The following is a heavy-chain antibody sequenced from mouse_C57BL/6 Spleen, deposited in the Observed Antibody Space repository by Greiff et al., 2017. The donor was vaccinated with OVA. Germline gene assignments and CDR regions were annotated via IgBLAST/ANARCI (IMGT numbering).Heavy chain of an antibody. D-gene: IGHD3-2*02. CDR3: ARWDSSSHYFDY. V-gene: IGHV1-80*01. J-gene: IGHJ2*01. CDR1: GYAFSSYW. Sequence: VQLQQSGAELVKPGASVKISCKASGYAFSSYWMNWVKQRPGKGLEWIGQIYPGDGDTNYNGKFKGKATLTADKSSSTAYMQLSSLTSEDTAVYYCARWDSSSHYFDYWGQGTTLTVSS. CDR2: IYPGDGDT.